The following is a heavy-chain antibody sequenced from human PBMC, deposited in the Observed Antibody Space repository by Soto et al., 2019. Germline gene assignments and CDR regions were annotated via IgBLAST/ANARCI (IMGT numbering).Heavy chain of an antibody. CDR3: ARDSTIAARPGWFDP. V-gene: IGHV1-2*04. Sequence: ASVKVSCKASGYTFTGYYMHWVRQAPGQGLEWMGWINPNSGGTNYAQKFQGWVTMTRDTSISTAYMELSRLRSDDTAVYYCARDSTIAARPGWFDPWGQGTLVTVSS. CDR1: GYTFTGYY. D-gene: IGHD6-6*01. CDR2: INPNSGGT. J-gene: IGHJ5*02.